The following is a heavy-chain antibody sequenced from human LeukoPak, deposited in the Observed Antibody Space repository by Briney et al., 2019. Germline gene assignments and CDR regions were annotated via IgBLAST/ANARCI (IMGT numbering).Heavy chain of an antibody. J-gene: IGHJ4*02. Sequence: GGSLRLSCAASGFTFSSNWMHWVRQVLGKGLVWVSRISGDGSTIDYADSVRARFTISRDNAKNTVYLQMNSLRAEDTAVYYCTRSVDYWGQGTLVTVSS. CDR3: TRSVDY. CDR2: ISGDGSTI. V-gene: IGHV3-74*01. CDR1: GFTFSSNW.